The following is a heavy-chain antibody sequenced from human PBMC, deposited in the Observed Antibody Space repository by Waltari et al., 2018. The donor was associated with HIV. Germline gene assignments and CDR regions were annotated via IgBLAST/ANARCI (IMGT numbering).Heavy chain of an antibody. Sequence: VQLPQWGGRRVKPSGTLSLTCAVYGGSFRGFYWSWIRQPPGKGLEWIGEINHSGSTNYNPSLKSRVTISVDTSKNQFSLKLSSVTAADTAVYYCAILRGVDYWGQGTLVTVSS. CDR2: INHSGST. CDR3: AILRGVDY. D-gene: IGHD3-3*01. J-gene: IGHJ4*02. CDR1: GGSFRGFY. V-gene: IGHV4-34*01.